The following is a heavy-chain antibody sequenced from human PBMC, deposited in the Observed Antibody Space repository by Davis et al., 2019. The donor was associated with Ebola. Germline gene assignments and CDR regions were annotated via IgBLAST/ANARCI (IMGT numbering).Heavy chain of an antibody. V-gene: IGHV4-34*01. CDR2: IYYSGHT. D-gene: IGHD1-1*01. CDR3: ARDGTDNWGKFDY. Sequence: PGGSLRLSCAVYGGSFSGYYWGWIRQPPGKGPEWIGNIYYSGHTYINPSLKSRVTISIDTAKNQFSLKLNPVTAADTGVYYCARDGTDNWGKFDYWGQGTLVTVSS. CDR1: GGSFSGYY. J-gene: IGHJ4*02.